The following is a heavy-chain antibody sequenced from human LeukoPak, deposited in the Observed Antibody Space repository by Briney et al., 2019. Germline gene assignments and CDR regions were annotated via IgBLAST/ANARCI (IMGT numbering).Heavy chain of an antibody. CDR3: ARAAGSSNSYYYVF. V-gene: IGHV3-30-3*01. D-gene: IGHD2-2*01. Sequence: GGSLRLSCAASGFTFSSYAMHWVRQAPGKGLEWVAVISYDGSNKYYADSVKGRFTISRDNSKNTLYLQMNSLRAEDTAVYYCARAAGSSNSYYYVFWGQGNLVTVSS. CDR2: ISYDGSNK. CDR1: GFTFSSYA. J-gene: IGHJ4*02.